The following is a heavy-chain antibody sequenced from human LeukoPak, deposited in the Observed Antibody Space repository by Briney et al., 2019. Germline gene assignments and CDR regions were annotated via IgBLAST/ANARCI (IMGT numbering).Heavy chain of an antibody. CDR3: ARSSYYYDSSGYYSFDY. D-gene: IGHD3-22*01. CDR2: INWKGGST. J-gene: IGHJ4*02. CDR1: GFTFDDYG. Sequence: GGSLRLSCAASGFTFDDYGMSWVRQAPGKGLEWVSGINWKGGSTGYADSVKGRFTISRDNAKNSLYLQMNSLRAEDTALYYCARSSYYYDSSGYYSFDYWGQGTLVTVSS. V-gene: IGHV3-20*04.